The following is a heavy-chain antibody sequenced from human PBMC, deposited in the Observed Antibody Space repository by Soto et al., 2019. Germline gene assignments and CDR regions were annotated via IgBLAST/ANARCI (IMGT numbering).Heavy chain of an antibody. J-gene: IGHJ5*02. V-gene: IGHV3-48*02. D-gene: IGHD2-2*01. CDR3: ARLYSTSSVERWFDP. Sequence: EVQLVESGGGLVQPGGSLRLSCAASGFTFSTYSMNWVRQAPGKGLEWLSYISSSSNIIHYADSVRGRFTISRDNAENSLYLQMNSLRDADTAVYFCARLYSTSSVERWFDPWGQGTLVTVSS. CDR1: GFTFSTYS. CDR2: ISSSSNII.